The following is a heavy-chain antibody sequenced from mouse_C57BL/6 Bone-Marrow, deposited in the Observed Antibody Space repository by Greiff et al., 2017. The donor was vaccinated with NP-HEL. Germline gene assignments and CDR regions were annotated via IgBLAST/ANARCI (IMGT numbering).Heavy chain of an antibody. V-gene: IGHV1-82*01. CDR2: IYPGDGDP. CDR3: ARYDYDGGDY. Sequence: VKLVESGPELVKPGASVKISCKASGYAFSSSWMNWVKQRPGKGLEWIGRIYPGDGDPNYTGELKGKATLTADKSSITAYMQLSSLTSEDSAVYFCARYDYDGGDYWGQGTTLTVSS. D-gene: IGHD2-4*01. CDR1: GYAFSSSW. J-gene: IGHJ2*01.